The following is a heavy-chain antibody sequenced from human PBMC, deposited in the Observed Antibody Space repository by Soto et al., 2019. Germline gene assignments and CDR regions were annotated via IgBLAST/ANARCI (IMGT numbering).Heavy chain of an antibody. CDR3: ARDSLLRRGYFDY. V-gene: IGHV3-53*01. D-gene: IGHD1-26*01. J-gene: IGHJ4*02. CDR1: GFTVSSNY. CDR2: IYSGGST. Sequence: EVQLVESGGGLIQPGGSLRLSCAASGFTVSSNYMSWVRQAPGKGLEWVSVIYSGGSTYYADSVKGRFTISRDNSKNTLYLQMNSLRAEDTAVYYCARDSLLRRGYFDYWGLGTLVTVSS.